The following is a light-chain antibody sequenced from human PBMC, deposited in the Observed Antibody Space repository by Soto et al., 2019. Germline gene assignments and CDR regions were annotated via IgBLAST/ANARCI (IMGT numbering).Light chain of an antibody. Sequence: EIVMTQSPATLSVSPGERAALSCRASQSVCSNFAWYQQKPGQPPRLLIYGASTRATGIPARFSGSGSGTEFTLTISSLQSEDFAVYYCQQYNNWPYTFGQGTKLEIK. V-gene: IGKV3-15*01. CDR1: QSVCSN. CDR2: GAS. CDR3: QQYNNWPYT. J-gene: IGKJ2*01.